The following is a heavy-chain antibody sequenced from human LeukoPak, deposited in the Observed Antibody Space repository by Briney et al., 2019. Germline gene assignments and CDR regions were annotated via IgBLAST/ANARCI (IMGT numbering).Heavy chain of an antibody. CDR1: GFTFSIYD. J-gene: IGHJ2*01. CDR3: ARETLAVGGDYGWYFDL. D-gene: IGHD4-17*01. CDR2: IDTVGDT. Sequence: GGSLTLSCAPAGFTFSIYDMHWVRQSTGKGLEWVSAIDTVGDTYYPGSVEGRFSISRENAKNSLYLQMKSLRDGDTAVYYCARETLAVGGDYGWYFDLWGRGTLVTVSS. V-gene: IGHV3-13*01.